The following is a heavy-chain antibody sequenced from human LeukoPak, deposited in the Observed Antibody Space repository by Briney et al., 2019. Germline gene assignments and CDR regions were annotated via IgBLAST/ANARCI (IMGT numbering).Heavy chain of an antibody. CDR3: ARAAAGGTTNWFDP. Sequence: ASVKVSCKTSGYTFNSYGISWVRQAPGQGLEWMGWISAYNGNTNYAQKLKGRVTLTTDTSTTTAYMELRSLRSDDTAVYYCARAAAGGTTNWFDPWGQGTLVTVSS. CDR2: ISAYNGNT. V-gene: IGHV1-18*01. CDR1: GYTFNSYG. J-gene: IGHJ5*02. D-gene: IGHD6-13*01.